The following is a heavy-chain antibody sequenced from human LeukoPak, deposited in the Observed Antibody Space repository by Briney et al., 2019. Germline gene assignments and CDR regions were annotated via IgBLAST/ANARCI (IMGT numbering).Heavy chain of an antibody. CDR2: ISSSSSTI. CDR3: ARGAILTGHYFDY. CDR1: GFTFSSYS. V-gene: IGHV3-48*04. D-gene: IGHD3-9*01. Sequence: PGGSLRLSCAASGFTFSSYSMNWVRQAPGKGLEWVSYISSSSSTIYYADSVKGRFTISRDNAKNSLYLQMNSLRAEDTAVYYCARGAILTGHYFDYWGQGTLVTVSS. J-gene: IGHJ4*02.